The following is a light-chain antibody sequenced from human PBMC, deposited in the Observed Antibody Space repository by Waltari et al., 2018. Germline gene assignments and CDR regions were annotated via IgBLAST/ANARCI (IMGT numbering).Light chain of an antibody. CDR2: GNS. Sequence: SVLTQPPSVSGAPGQRVTIPCPGSSSNIGAGYDVHWYQQLPGTAPKRLIYGNSNRPSGVPDRVSGSKSGTSASLAITGLQAEDEADYYCQSYDSSLSGSVFGGGTKLTVL. V-gene: IGLV1-40*01. CDR1: SSNIGAGYD. CDR3: QSYDSSLSGSV. J-gene: IGLJ3*02.